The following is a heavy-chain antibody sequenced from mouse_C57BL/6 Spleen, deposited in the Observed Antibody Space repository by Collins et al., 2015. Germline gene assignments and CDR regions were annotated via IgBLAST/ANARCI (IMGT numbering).Heavy chain of an antibody. Sequence: QVQLQQSGAELVRPGTSVKVSCKASGYAFTNYLIEWVKQRPGQGLEWIGVINPGSGGTNYNEKFKGKATLTADKSSSIAYMQLSSLTSDDSAVYFCARYGNSVYAMDYWGQGTSVTVSS. J-gene: IGHJ4*01. V-gene: IGHV1-54*03. CDR2: INPGSGGT. CDR1: GYAFTNYL. CDR3: ARYGNSVYAMDY. D-gene: IGHD2-1*01.